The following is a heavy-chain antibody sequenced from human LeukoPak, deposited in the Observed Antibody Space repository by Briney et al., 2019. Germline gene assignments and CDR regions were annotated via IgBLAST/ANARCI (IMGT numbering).Heavy chain of an antibody. V-gene: IGHV3-30*02. J-gene: IGHJ4*02. CDR3: AKDQRSNWGSMGY. D-gene: IGHD7-27*01. CDR2: IRYDGSNK. CDR1: GFTFSSYG. Sequence: GGSLRLSSAASGFTFSSYGMHWVRQAPGKGLEWVAFIRYDGSNKYYADSVKGRFTISRDNSKNTLYLQMNSLRAEDTAVYYCAKDQRSNWGSMGYWGQGTLVTVSS.